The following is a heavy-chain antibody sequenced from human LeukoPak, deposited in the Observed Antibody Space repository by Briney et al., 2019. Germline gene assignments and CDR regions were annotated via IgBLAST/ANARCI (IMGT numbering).Heavy chain of an antibody. CDR3: ARVSGYSSGWYNWYYYYYMDV. V-gene: IGHV1-8*01. J-gene: IGHJ6*03. CDR1: GYTFTSYD. CDR2: MNPNCGNT. D-gene: IGHD6-19*01. Sequence: ASAKVSCKASGYTFTSYDINWVRQATGQGLEWMGWMNPNCGNTGYAQKFQGRVTMTRNTSISTAYMELSSLRSEDTAVYYCARVSGYSSGWYNWYYYYYMDVWGKGTTVTISS.